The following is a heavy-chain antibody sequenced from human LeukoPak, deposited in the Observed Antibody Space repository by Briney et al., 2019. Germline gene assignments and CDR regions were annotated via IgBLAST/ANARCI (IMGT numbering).Heavy chain of an antibody. CDR3: ARVTGDYYDSSGYYGTFDY. CDR1: GFIFSRNN. CDR2: ISSSGTTI. J-gene: IGHJ4*02. V-gene: IGHV3-48*02. Sequence: GGSLRLSCTASGFIFSRNNMNWVRQAPGKGLEWVSYISSSGTTIYYADSVKGRFTISRDNAKNSLYLQMNSLRDEDTAVYYCARVTGDYYDSSGYYGTFDYWGQGTLVTVSS. D-gene: IGHD3-22*01.